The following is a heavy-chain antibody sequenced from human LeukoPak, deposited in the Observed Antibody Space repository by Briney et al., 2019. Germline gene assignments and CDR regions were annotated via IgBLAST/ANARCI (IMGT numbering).Heavy chain of an antibody. J-gene: IGHJ4*02. CDR1: GFIFSSYA. Sequence: GGSLRLSCAASGFIFSSYAMSWVRQAPGKGLEWVSAVSGSAGSTYYADSVKGRFTISRDNSKNTLYLQMNSLRAEDTAVYYCAKLGGSVNSGYGFDYWGQGTLVTVSS. D-gene: IGHD5-12*01. CDR3: AKLGGSVNSGYGFDY. V-gene: IGHV3-23*01. CDR2: VSGSAGST.